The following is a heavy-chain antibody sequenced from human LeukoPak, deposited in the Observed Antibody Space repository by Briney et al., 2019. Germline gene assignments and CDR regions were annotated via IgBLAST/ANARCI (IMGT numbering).Heavy chain of an antibody. CDR1: GFNLGTSS. CDR2: ISSGSSTI. Sequence: PGGSLRLSCAASGFNLGTSSMNWVRQTPGKGLEWVSYISSGSSTIYYADSVKGRFTISRDNAKNSLYLQMNSLRAEDTAVYYCAKDQDYYDSSGVPTDWGQGTLVTVSS. V-gene: IGHV3-48*01. J-gene: IGHJ4*02. CDR3: AKDQDYYDSSGVPTD. D-gene: IGHD3-22*01.